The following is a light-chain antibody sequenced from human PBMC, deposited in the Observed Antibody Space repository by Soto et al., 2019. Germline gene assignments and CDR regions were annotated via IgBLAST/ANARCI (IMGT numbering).Light chain of an antibody. CDR2: DAS. Sequence: EIVLTQSPATLSLSPGERATLSCRASQSVGNNLAWYQQKPGQAPRLLIYDASNRATGIPARFSGSGSGTDFTLTISSLEPEDFAVYYCQQRSNWLSITFGQGTRLEIK. J-gene: IGKJ5*01. V-gene: IGKV3-11*01. CDR3: QQRSNWLSIT. CDR1: QSVGNN.